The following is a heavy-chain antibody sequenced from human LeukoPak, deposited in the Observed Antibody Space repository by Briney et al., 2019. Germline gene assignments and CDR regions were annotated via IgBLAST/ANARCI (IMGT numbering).Heavy chain of an antibody. D-gene: IGHD6-19*01. CDR1: GFAFSSYA. J-gene: IGHJ4*02. CDR3: ARGGYSSGWSALDY. V-gene: IGHV3-30-3*01. Sequence: GRSLRLSCEAAGFAFSSYAMHWVRQAPGKGLEWVAVLSYDGSNKYYADSVKGRFTISRDNSKNTLYLQMNSLRAEDTAVYYCARGGYSSGWSALDYWGQGTLVTVSS. CDR2: LSYDGSNK.